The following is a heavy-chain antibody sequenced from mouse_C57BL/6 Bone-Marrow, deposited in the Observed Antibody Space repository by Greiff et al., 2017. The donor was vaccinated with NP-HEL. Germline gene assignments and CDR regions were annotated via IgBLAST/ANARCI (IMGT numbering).Heavy chain of an antibody. J-gene: IGHJ3*01. D-gene: IGHD1-1*01. V-gene: IGHV7-3*01. CDR3: AISFSIYYYGTNPFAY. CDR2: IINKANGYTT. CDR1: GFTFTDYY. Sequence: DVMLVESGGGLVQPGGSLSLSCAASGFTFTDYYMSWVRQPPGKALEWLGFIINKANGYTTEYSASVTGRFTISRDNSQSILYLQMNALRAEDSATYYCAISFSIYYYGTNPFAYWGQGTLVTVSA.